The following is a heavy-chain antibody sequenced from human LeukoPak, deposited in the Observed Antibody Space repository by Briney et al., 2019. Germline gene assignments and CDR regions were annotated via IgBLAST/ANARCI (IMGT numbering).Heavy chain of an antibody. D-gene: IGHD3-16*01. CDR2: ISGSGGSA. V-gene: IGHV3-23*01. J-gene: IGHJ6*03. CDR1: GFTFSSYG. Sequence: PGGSPRLSCAASGFTFSSYGMSWVRQAPGKGLEWVSAISGSGGSAYYADSVKGRFTISRDNSKNSLYLQMNSLRAEDTAVYYCARDRRGVYYYYYMDVWGKGTTVTVSS. CDR3: ARDRRGVYYYYYMDV.